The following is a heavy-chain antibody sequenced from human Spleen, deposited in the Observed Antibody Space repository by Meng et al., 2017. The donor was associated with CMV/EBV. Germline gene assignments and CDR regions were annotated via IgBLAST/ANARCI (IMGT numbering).Heavy chain of an antibody. J-gene: IGHJ4*02. CDR1: GFTFSSYW. D-gene: IGHD1-26*01. V-gene: IGHV3-74*01. Sequence: GGSLRLSCAASGFTFSSYWMHWVRQAPGKGLVWVSRINSDGSSTSYADSVKGRFTISRDNAKNTLYLQMNSLRADDTAVYYCARANSGTYSYYFDSWGQGTLVTVSS. CDR2: INSDGSST. CDR3: ARANSGTYSYYFDS.